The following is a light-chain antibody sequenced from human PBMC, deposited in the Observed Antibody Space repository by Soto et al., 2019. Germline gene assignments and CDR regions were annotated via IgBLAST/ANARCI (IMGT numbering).Light chain of an antibody. CDR3: QHCHILPWT. V-gene: IGKV1-33*01. CDR1: QDITNH. CDR2: DAS. J-gene: IGKJ1*01. Sequence: DIQMTQSPSSLSASVGARVTITCQARQDITNHLHWYQQKPGKAPKLLIYDASNLETGVPSRFSGSGFGTDFNFLINNQEREDFATYFCQHCHILPWTFGQGTKVEIK.